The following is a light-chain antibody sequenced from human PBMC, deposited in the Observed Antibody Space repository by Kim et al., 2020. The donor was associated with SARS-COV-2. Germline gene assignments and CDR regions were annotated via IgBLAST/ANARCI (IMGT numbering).Light chain of an antibody. CDR1: SNDVGNEG. J-gene: IGLJ3*02. V-gene: IGLV10-54*01. CDR2: RNN. CDR3: SAWESSLYAWV. Sequence: QTATLHGTGNSNDVGNEGAAWLQQHQGHPPKLLSYRNNNRPSGISERFSASRSGNTATLTITGLQPEDEADYYCSAWESSLYAWVFGGGTQLTVL.